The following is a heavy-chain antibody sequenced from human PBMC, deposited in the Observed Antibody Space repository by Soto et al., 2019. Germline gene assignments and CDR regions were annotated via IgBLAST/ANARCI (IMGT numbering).Heavy chain of an antibody. V-gene: IGHV3-33*01. CDR3: ARDGDVNYGFGKDY. CDR1: GFTFSNYG. D-gene: IGHD3-3*01. CDR2: IWYDGGNK. Sequence: PGGSLRLSCAASGFTFSNYGIHWVRQAPGKGLEWVAFIWYDGGNKYYEESVKGRFTISRDNSKNTLYLQMNSLRAEDTGVYYCARDGDVNYGFGKDYWGQGTLVTVSS. J-gene: IGHJ4*02.